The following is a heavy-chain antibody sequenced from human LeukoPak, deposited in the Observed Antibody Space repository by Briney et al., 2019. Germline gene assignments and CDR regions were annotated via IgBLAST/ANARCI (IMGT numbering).Heavy chain of an antibody. V-gene: IGHV4-34*01. CDR3: ARGHWAGTKTNWFDP. D-gene: IGHD1-7*01. J-gene: IGHJ5*02. CDR1: GGSISSYY. Sequence: SETLSLTCTVSGGSISSYYWSWIRQPPGKGLEWIGEINHSGSTNYNPSLKSRVTISVDTSKNQFSLKLSSVTAADTAVYYCARGHWAGTKTNWFDPWGQGTLVTVSS. CDR2: INHSGST.